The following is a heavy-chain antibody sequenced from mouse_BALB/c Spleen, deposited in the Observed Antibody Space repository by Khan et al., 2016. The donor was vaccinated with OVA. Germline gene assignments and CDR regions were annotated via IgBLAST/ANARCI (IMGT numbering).Heavy chain of an antibody. Sequence: QIQLVQSGPELKKPGETVKISCKASGYTFKNYVMNWVKQSPGKGLKWMGWINTYTGEPTYADDFKGRFAFSLETSASTAYLQITSLKNEDTAIYVCVGFHGGYWGQGTTLTVSS. CDR3: VGFHGGY. D-gene: IGHD3-3*01. CDR1: GYTFKNYV. J-gene: IGHJ2*01. CDR2: INTYTGEP. V-gene: IGHV9-3-1*01.